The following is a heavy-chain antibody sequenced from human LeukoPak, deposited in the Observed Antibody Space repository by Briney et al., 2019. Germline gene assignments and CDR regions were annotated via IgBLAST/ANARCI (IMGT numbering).Heavy chain of an antibody. D-gene: IGHD3-22*01. CDR1: GGSISSSSYY. V-gene: IGHV4-39*07. CDR3: ARDLHYDSSGYYSRFDY. CDR2: IYYSGST. J-gene: IGHJ4*02. Sequence: SETLSLACTVSGGSISSSSYYWGWIRQPPGKGLEWIGSIYYSGSTYYNPSLKSRVTISVDASKNQFSLKLSSVTAADTAVYYCARDLHYDSSGYYSRFDYWGQGTLVTVSS.